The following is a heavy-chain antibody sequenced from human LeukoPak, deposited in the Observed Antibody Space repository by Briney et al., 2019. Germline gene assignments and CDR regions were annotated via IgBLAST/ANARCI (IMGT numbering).Heavy chain of an antibody. J-gene: IGHJ4*02. D-gene: IGHD3-10*01. CDR1: GFTFSSYA. V-gene: IGHV3-30-3*01. Sequence: PGGSLRLSCAASGFTFSSYAMHWVRQAPGKGLEWVAVISYDGSNKYYADSVKGRFTISRGNSKNTLYLQMNSLRAEDTAVYYCARDPEGFGESYADYWGQGTLVTVSS. CDR2: ISYDGSNK. CDR3: ARDPEGFGESYADY.